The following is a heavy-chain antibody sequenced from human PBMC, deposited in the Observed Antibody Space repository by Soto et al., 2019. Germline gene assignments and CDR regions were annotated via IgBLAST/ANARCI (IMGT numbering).Heavy chain of an antibody. Sequence: SGGSLRLSCTVSGFNFSRYWMNWVRQAPGKGLEWVANSRPDTDDRFHADSVRGRFSISRDNAKKSLFLQMNSLRVEDTAVYYCAREDGTFDYWGQGILVTVSS. J-gene: IGHJ4*02. CDR2: SRPDTDDR. CDR1: GFNFSRYW. V-gene: IGHV3-7*04. CDR3: AREDGTFDY. D-gene: IGHD1-26*01.